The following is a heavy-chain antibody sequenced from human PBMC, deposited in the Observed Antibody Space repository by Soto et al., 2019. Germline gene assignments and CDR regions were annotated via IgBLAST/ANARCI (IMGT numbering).Heavy chain of an antibody. CDR2: IDWDDDK. V-gene: IGHV2-70*01. Sequence: ESGPTLVNPTQTLTLTCTFSGFSLTTSGMCVSWIRQPPGKALEWLALIDWDDDKSYSTSLKTRLTISKDTSKNQVVLTMTNMDPVDTATYYCATEGTSSWYLDPHFDYWGQGTLVTVSS. CDR1: GFSLTTSGMC. J-gene: IGHJ4*02. CDR3: ATEGTSSWYLDPHFDY. D-gene: IGHD6-13*01.